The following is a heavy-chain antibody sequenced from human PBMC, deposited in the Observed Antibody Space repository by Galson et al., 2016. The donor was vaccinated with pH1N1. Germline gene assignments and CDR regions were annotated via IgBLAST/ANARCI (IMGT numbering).Heavy chain of an antibody. CDR1: GFTFSRSG. V-gene: IGHV3-33*01. Sequence: SLRLSCAASGFTFSRSGMHWVRQAPGKGLEWVATIWYDGSSEYYGDSVRGRFTISRDNSKNTLYLQMSSLRAEDTALYYCARDDGLDWNFDYWGQGTLVTVSS. CDR2: IWYDGSSE. J-gene: IGHJ4*02. CDR3: ARDDGLDWNFDY. D-gene: IGHD3/OR15-3a*01.